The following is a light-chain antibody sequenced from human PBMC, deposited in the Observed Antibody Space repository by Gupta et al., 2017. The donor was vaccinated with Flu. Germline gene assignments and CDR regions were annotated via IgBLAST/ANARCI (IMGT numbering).Light chain of an antibody. CDR1: DSNIWINY. Sequence: SDSNIWINYVPWYQQFPRTAPNLLLYETNKRPSGIPARFSGSKSDRSATLVITARQTGDEADYYCATWDRSLSVMAFGGGTRLTVL. CDR3: ATWDRSLSVMA. CDR2: ETN. V-gene: IGLV1-51*02. J-gene: IGLJ2*01.